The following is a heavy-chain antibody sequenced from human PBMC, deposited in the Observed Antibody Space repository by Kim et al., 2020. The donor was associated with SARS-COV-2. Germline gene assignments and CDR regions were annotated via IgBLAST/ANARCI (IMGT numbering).Heavy chain of an antibody. V-gene: IGHV3-74*01. CDR3: EVVVAGTV. CDR1: GFTFSSYW. J-gene: IGHJ4*02. Sequence: GGSLRLSCAASGFTFSSYWMHWVRQAPGKGPVWVSRINSDASITSYADFVKGRFTISRDNAKNTLYLQMNSLRADDTAVYYCEVVVAGTVWGQGTLVTVSS. D-gene: IGHD2-15*01. CDR2: INSDASIT.